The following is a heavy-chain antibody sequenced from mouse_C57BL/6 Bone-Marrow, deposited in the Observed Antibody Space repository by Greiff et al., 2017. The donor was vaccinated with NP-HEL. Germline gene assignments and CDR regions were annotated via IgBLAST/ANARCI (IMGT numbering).Heavy chain of an antibody. J-gene: IGHJ2*01. CDR2: ISNLAYSI. CDR1: GFTFSDYG. V-gene: IGHV5-15*01. Sequence: EVKLMESGGGLVQPGGSLKLSCAASGFTFSDYGMAWVRQAPRKGPEWVAFISNLAYSIYYADTVTGRFTISRENAKNTLYLEMSSLRSEDTAMYYCARQTEYYFDYWGQGTTLTVSS. CDR3: ARQTEYYFDY.